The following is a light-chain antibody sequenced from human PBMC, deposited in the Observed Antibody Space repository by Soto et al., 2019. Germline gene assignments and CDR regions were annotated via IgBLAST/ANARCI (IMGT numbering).Light chain of an antibody. J-gene: IGKJ2*01. CDR1: QGISSF. V-gene: IGKV1-9*01. Sequence: DIQLTQSPSFLSASVGDRVTITCRASQGISSFLAWYQQKPGGTPKLLIYAASTLQSGVPSRFSGSGSGTDFTLTSTSLQPEDFATYYWQQLHTYPYTFGQGTKLEIK. CDR2: AAS. CDR3: QQLHTYPYT.